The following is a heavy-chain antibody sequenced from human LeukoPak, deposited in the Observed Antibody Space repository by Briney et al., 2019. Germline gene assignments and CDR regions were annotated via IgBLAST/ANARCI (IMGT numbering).Heavy chain of an antibody. CDR3: ARDAQLLWGNWFDP. CDR1: GFTFNSYG. D-gene: IGHD3-10*01. J-gene: IGHJ5*02. Sequence: PGRSLRLSCAASGFTFNSYGMHWVRQAPGKGLEWVAAISYDGTTQYYVDSVKGRFTSSRDNSKNTLYLQVNSLRAEDTAIYYCARDAQLLWGNWFDPWGQGTLVTVSS. V-gene: IGHV3-30*03. CDR2: ISYDGTTQ.